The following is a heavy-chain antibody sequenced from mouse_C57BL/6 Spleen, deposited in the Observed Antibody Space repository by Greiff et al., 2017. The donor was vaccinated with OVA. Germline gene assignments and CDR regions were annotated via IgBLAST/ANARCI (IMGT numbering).Heavy chain of an antibody. CDR3: AWRAGTDYWYFDV. V-gene: IGHV1-81*01. CDR1: GYTFTSYG. J-gene: IGHJ1*03. Sequence: LEESGAELARPGASVKLSCKASGYTFTSYGISWVKQRTGQGLEWIGEIYPRSGNTYYNEKFKGKATLTADKSSSTAYMELRSLTSEDSAVYFCAWRAGTDYWYFDVWGTGTTVTVSS. D-gene: IGHD3-3*01. CDR2: IYPRSGNT.